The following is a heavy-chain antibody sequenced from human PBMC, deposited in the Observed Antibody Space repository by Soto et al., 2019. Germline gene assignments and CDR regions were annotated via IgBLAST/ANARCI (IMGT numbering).Heavy chain of an antibody. D-gene: IGHD1-1*01. J-gene: IGHJ4*02. CDR2: ISAHNGNT. CDR3: ARGRYGDS. Sequence: QVHLVQSGAGVKKPGASVKVSCKASGYTFTSYGITWVRQAPGQGLEWMGWISAHNGNTDYAQKLQGRVIVSRDPTTRTAYMELRSVISDDMAVYYSARGRYGDSWGQGAVVTVSS. CDR1: GYTFTSYG. V-gene: IGHV1-18*03.